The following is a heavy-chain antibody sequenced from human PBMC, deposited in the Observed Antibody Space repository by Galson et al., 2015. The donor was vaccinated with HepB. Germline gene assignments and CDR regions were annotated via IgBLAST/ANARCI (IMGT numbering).Heavy chain of an antibody. D-gene: IGHD3-22*01. CDR1: AFTFSDYY. CDR2: ITKNSIYT. J-gene: IGHJ4*02. V-gene: IGHV3-11*06. CDR3: ARSYDSSSPHDY. Sequence: SLRLSCAASAFTFSDYYMSWVRQAPGKGLEWVSYITKNSIYTKYAGSVKGRFTVSRDNAKNSLYLQMSSLRVEDTAVYYCARSYDSSSPHDYWGQGTLVTVSS.